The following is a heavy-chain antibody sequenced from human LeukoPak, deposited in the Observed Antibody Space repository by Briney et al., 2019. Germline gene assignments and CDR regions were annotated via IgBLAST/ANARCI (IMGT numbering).Heavy chain of an antibody. CDR1: GGSFSGYY. V-gene: IGHV4-34*01. J-gene: IGHJ4*02. Sequence: SETLSLTCAVYGGSFSGYYWSWIRQPPGKGLEWIGEINHSGSTNYNPSLKSRVTISVDTSKNQFSLKLSSVTAADTAVYYCARGRGSGWYRVVDYWGQRTLVTVSS. CDR2: INHSGST. D-gene: IGHD6-19*01. CDR3: ARGRGSGWYRVVDY.